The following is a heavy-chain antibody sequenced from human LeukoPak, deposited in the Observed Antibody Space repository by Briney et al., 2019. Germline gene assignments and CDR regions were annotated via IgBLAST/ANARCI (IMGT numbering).Heavy chain of an antibody. CDR2: IYYSGST. CDR3: AREAYSSGWYLDY. D-gene: IGHD6-19*01. CDR1: GGSISSTTYY. Sequence: SETLSLTCSVSGGSISSTTYYWGWIRQPPGKGLEWIGYIYYSGSTNHNPSLNSRVTISVDTSKNEFSLKLSSVTAADTAVYYCAREAYSSGWYLDYWGPGTLVTVSS. J-gene: IGHJ4*02. V-gene: IGHV4-61*01.